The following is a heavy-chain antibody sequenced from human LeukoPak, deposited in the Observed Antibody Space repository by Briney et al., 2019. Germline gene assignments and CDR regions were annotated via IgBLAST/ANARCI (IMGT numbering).Heavy chain of an antibody. V-gene: IGHV4-4*02. CDR1: TVSRSSGNW. CDR2: VHKTGKT. Sequence: SETLSLTFALSTVSRSSGNWWSWARHPPGKGLEWIGEVHKTGKTNYNPSLKTRVTISIDAYKKPLSLELTSVTAADTAVYYCATRDSWGQGALVTVSS. J-gene: IGHJ4*02. CDR3: ATRDS.